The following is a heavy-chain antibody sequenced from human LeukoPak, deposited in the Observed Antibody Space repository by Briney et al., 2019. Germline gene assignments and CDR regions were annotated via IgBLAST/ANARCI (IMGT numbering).Heavy chain of an antibody. J-gene: IGHJ5*02. D-gene: IGHD6-25*01. Sequence: SETLSLTCAVYGGSFSGYYWSWIRQPPGKGLEWIGEINHSGSTNYNPSLKSRVTISVDTSKNQFSLKLTSVTAADTAVYYCAGAPSAAWFDPWGQGTLVTVSS. CDR3: AGAPSAAWFDP. V-gene: IGHV4-34*01. CDR2: INHSGST. CDR1: GGSFSGYY.